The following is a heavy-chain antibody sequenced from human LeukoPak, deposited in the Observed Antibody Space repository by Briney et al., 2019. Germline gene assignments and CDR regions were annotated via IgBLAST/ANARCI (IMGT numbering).Heavy chain of an antibody. Sequence: PGESLRLSCAASGFTFTDYTMNWVRQAPGKGLEWVSVIYTGGNTYYADSVKGRFTISRDNSKNTLYLQMHSLRAEDTAVYYCASPSSGQSFDIWGQGTMVTVSS. J-gene: IGHJ3*02. CDR1: GFTFTDYT. V-gene: IGHV3-53*01. CDR3: ASPSSGQSFDI. D-gene: IGHD6-19*01. CDR2: IYTGGNT.